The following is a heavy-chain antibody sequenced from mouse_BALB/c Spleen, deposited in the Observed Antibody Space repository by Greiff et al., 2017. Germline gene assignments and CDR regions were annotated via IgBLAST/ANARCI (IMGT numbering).Heavy chain of an antibody. Sequence: EVHLVESGPGLVKPSQSLSLTCTVTGYSITSDYAWNWIRQFPGNKLEWMGYISYSGSTSYNPSLKSRISITRDTSKNQFFLQLNSVTTEDTATYYCARYRYGSCYDFFAYWGQGTLVTVSA. V-gene: IGHV3-2*02. CDR1: GYSITSDYA. CDR3: ARYRYGSCYDFFAY. D-gene: IGHD1-1*01. CDR2: ISYSGST. J-gene: IGHJ3*01.